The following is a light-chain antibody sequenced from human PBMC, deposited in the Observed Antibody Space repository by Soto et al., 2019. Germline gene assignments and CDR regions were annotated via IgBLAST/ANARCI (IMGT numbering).Light chain of an antibody. CDR3: QQLNSYPLT. CDR1: QGISSY. J-gene: IGKJ4*02. CDR2: AAS. V-gene: IGKV1-9*01. Sequence: DIQLTQSPSFLSASVGDRVTITCRASQGISSYLAWYQQKPGKAPMLLIYAASTLQSGVPSRFSGTGSGTEFTLTISSLQPEDFATYYCQQLNSYPLTFDGGTKVEIK.